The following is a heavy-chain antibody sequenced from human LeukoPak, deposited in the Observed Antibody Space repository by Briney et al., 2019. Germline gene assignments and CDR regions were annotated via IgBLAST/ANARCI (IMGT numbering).Heavy chain of an antibody. CDR3: AVPETIFGVVWDAFDI. Sequence: SVKVSCKASGDTFSSYAISWVRQAPGQGLEWMGGIIPIFGTANYAQKFQGRVTITTDESTSTAYMELSSLRSEDTAVYYCAVPETIFGVVWDAFDIWGQGTLVTVSS. V-gene: IGHV1-69*05. D-gene: IGHD3-3*01. J-gene: IGHJ4*02. CDR2: IIPIFGTA. CDR1: GDTFSSYA.